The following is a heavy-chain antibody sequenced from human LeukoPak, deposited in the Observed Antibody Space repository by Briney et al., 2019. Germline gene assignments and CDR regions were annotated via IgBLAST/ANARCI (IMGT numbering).Heavy chain of an antibody. CDR1: GGSISSYY. J-gene: IGHJ3*02. CDR3: ARDSHYYDSSGYYLGAFDI. CDR2: IYYSGST. V-gene: IGHV4-59*01. Sequence: SETLSLTCTVSGGSISSYYWSWIRQPPGKGLEWIGYIYYSGSTNYNPSLKSRVIISVDTSKNQFSLKLSSVTAADTAVYYCARDSHYYDSSGYYLGAFDIWGQGTMVTVSS. D-gene: IGHD3-22*01.